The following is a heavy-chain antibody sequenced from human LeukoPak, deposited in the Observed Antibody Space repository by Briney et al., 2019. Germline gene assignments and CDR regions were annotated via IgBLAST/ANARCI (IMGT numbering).Heavy chain of an antibody. Sequence: SETLSLTCTASGGSISSGSYYWTSIRQPAGKGLEWIGYIYYSGSTNYNPSLKSRVTISVDTSKNQFSLRLSSVTAADTAVYYCARVTGYMTEDYFDYWGQGTLITVSS. CDR3: ARVTGYMTEDYFDY. CDR1: GGSISSGSYY. J-gene: IGHJ4*02. D-gene: IGHD6-13*01. V-gene: IGHV4-61*10. CDR2: IYYSGST.